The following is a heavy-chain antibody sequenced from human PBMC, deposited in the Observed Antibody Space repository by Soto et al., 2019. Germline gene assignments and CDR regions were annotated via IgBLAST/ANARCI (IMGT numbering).Heavy chain of an antibody. CDR3: ARIAVYSSNGVFWEQQLDPLFAY. CDR1: GGNFNDYA. J-gene: IGHJ4*02. CDR2: IIPIFATA. V-gene: IGHV1-69*06. Sequence: QVQLVQSGAEVRKPGSSVKVSCKASGGNFNDYAITWVRQAPGQGLEWMGGIIPIFATANYAQRFQGRVTITADKSTSTSYLELGRLTSEDTAVYYCARIAVYSSNGVFWEQQLDPLFAYWGQGTLVTVSS. D-gene: IGHD2-8*01.